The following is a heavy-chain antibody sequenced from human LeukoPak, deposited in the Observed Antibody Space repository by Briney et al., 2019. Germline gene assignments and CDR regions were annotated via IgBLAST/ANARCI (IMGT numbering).Heavy chain of an antibody. Sequence: PSQTLSLSCTVSGGSISSGSYYWSWIRQPARKGLEWIGRIYTSGSTNYNPSLKSRVTISVDTSKNQFSLKLSSVTAADMAVYYCARDTKVHFDYWGQGTLVTVSS. J-gene: IGHJ4*02. CDR2: IYTSGST. D-gene: IGHD4/OR15-4a*01. CDR3: ARDTKVHFDY. V-gene: IGHV4-61*02. CDR1: GGSISSGSYY.